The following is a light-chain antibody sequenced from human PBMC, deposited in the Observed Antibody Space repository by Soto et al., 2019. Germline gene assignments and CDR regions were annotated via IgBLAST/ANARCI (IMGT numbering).Light chain of an antibody. V-gene: IGKV1-39*01. Sequence: DIQMTQSPSSLSASVGDRVTITCRASQSISTYLNWYQQKPGKAPKLLIYAASDLQSGVPSRFSGSGSGTDFTLTISRLQPEDFATYDGQQSYSTLRITFGQGTRLEIK. CDR2: AAS. J-gene: IGKJ5*01. CDR1: QSISTY. CDR3: QQSYSTLRIT.